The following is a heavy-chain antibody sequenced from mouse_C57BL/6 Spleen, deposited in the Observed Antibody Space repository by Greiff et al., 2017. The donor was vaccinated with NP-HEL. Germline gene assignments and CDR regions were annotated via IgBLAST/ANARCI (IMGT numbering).Heavy chain of an antibody. CDR2: INYDGSST. CDR1: GFTFSDYY. Sequence: EVKLMESEGGLVQPGSSMKLSCTASGFTFSDYYMAWVRQVPEKGLEWVANINYDGSSTYYLDSLKSRFIISRDNAKNILYLQMSSLKSEDTATYYCAREYGNYGAMDYWGQGTSVTVSS. D-gene: IGHD2-1*01. CDR3: AREYGNYGAMDY. J-gene: IGHJ4*01. V-gene: IGHV5-16*01.